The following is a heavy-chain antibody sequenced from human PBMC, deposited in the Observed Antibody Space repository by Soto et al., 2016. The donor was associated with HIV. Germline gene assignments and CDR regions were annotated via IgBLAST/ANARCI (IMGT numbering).Heavy chain of an antibody. CDR1: GFTFSSYD. Sequence: EVQLVESGGGLVQPGGSLRLSCAASGFTFSSYDMHWVRQATGKGLEWVSGIGTGGDTYYLGSVKGRFTISRENAKNSWYLQMNSLRAGDTAVYYCARGRGSYDAGGYYFEAFDIWGQGDNGHRLF. CDR2: IGTGGDT. D-gene: IGHD3-22*01. CDR3: ARGRGSYDAGGYYFEAFDI. J-gene: IGHJ3*02. V-gene: IGHV3-13*04.